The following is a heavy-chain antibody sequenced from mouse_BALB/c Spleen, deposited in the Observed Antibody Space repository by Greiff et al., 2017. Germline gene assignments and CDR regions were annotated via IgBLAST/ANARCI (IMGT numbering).Heavy chain of an antibody. CDR1: GFTFSSFG. V-gene: IGHV5-17*02. CDR3: ARSDYDRREFAY. Sequence: EVMLVESGGGLVQPGGSRKLSCAASGFTFSSFGMHWVRQAPEKGLEWVAYISSGSSTIYYADTVKGRFTISRDNPKNTLFLQMTSLRSEDTAMYYCARSDYDRREFAYWGQGTLVTVSA. D-gene: IGHD2-4*01. J-gene: IGHJ3*01. CDR2: ISSGSSTI.